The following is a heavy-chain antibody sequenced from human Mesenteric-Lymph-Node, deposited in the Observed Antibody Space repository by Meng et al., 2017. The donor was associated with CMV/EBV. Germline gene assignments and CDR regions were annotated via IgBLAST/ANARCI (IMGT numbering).Heavy chain of an antibody. V-gene: IGHV4-34*01. Sequence: GQLPQWGAGLLKPSETLSVTCAVHVGSFSGYYWNWIRQSPEKGLEWIGEINHSGSTTYNPSFTSRIIISVDTSTNQISLNMSSVTAADTAVYYCARGSSYDILTGYFDYWGQGALVTVSS. CDR1: VGSFSGYY. D-gene: IGHD3-9*01. J-gene: IGHJ4*02. CDR3: ARGSSYDILTGYFDY. CDR2: INHSGST.